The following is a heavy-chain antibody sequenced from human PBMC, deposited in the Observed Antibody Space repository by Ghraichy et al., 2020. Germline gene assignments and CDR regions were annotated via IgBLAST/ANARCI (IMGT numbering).Heavy chain of an antibody. Sequence: GGSLRLSCAASGFTFSSYAMNWVRQAPGKGLEWVSAISGSGGNKYYADSVKGRFTISRDNSKNTLYLQMNSLRAEDTAVYYCAKGDACGLVVGEADYWGQGTLVTVSS. CDR1: GFTFSSYA. J-gene: IGHJ4*02. CDR2: ISGSGGNK. D-gene: IGHD2-21*01. V-gene: IGHV3-23*01. CDR3: AKGDACGLVVGEADY.